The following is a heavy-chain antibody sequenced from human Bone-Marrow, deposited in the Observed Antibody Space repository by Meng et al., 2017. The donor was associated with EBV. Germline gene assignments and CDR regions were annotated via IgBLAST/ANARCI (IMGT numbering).Heavy chain of an antibody. Sequence: PGLVQTSVTMPPTSTVSGDAINSDEYHWGWIRQPPGKGLEWIGTVYYLGGTHYSPSLSSRLSISIDTSKNQFSLKLTSATAADTAVYYCARGTPFDYWGPGILVTVSS. V-gene: IGHV4-39*07. CDR2: VYYLGGT. CDR1: GDAINSDEYH. CDR3: ARGTPFDY. D-gene: IGHD3-16*01. J-gene: IGHJ4*02.